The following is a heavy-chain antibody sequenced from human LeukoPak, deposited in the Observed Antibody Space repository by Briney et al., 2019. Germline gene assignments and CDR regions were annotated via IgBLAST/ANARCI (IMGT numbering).Heavy chain of an antibody. CDR2: IYTSGST. D-gene: IGHD4-17*01. V-gene: IGHV4-61*02. J-gene: IGHJ4*02. CDR1: GGSISSGSYY. Sequence: SQTLSLTCTVSGGSISSGSYYWSWIRQPAGKGLEWIGRIYTSGSTNYNPSLKSRLPISVDTSKNQFPLKLSSLTAPDTAVYYCARGVRAVTYHWAPYFFFYFWGQGTLVTVSS. CDR3: ARGVRAVTYHWAPYFFFYF.